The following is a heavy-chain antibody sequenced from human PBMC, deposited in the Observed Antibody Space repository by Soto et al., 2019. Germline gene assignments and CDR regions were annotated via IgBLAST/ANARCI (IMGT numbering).Heavy chain of an antibody. CDR1: GGSVSSGSYY. D-gene: IGHD5-18*01. J-gene: IGHJ4*02. V-gene: IGHV4-61*01. CDR2: IYYSGST. Sequence: QVQLQESGPGLVKPSETLSLTCTVSGGSVSSGSYYWSWIRQPPGKGLEWIGYIYYSGSTNYNPSLKSRVTISVDTSKNQFSLKLSSVTAADTAVCYCARISGYSYGLPPYFDYWGQGTLVTVSS. CDR3: ARISGYSYGLPPYFDY.